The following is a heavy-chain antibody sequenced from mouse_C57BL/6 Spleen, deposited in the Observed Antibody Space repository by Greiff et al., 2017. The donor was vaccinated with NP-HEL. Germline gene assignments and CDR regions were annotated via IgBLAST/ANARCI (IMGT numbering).Heavy chain of an antibody. J-gene: IGHJ3*01. D-gene: IGHD2-5*01. V-gene: IGHV1-82*01. CDR1: GYAFSSSW. CDR2: IYPGDGDT. Sequence: QVQLQQSGPELVKPGASVKISCKASGYAFSSSWMNWVKQRPGKGLEWIGRIYPGDGDTNYNGKFKGKATLTADKSSSTAYMQLSSLTSEDSAVYFCERSHYSNSWFAYWGQGTLVTVSA. CDR3: ERSHYSNSWFAY.